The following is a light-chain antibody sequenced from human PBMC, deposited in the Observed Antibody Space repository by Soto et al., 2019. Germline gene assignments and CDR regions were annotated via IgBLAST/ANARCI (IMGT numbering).Light chain of an antibody. Sequence: QSALTQPASVSGSPGQSITISCTGTSSDVGGYNYVSWYEQYPGKAPKLLISEVSNQPSGVSNRFSGSKSGNTSSLTISGLQAEDEATYFCISYTDFSGPYVFGTGTKLTVL. J-gene: IGLJ1*01. V-gene: IGLV2-14*01. CDR1: SSDVGGYNY. CDR3: ISYTDFSGPYV. CDR2: EVS.